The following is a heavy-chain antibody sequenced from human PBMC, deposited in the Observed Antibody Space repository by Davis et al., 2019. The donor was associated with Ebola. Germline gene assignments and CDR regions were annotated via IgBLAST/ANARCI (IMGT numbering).Heavy chain of an antibody. CDR1: GASISSHN. Sequence: PSETLSLTCIVSGASISSHNWSWIRQPPGKGPEWIGYIYNVGSTDYNPSLNSRVTISLDKSKNQLSLELNSVTAADTGVYYCAKFTSGWFWSPYGLDVWGRGTTVSVSS. CDR3: AKFTSGWFWSPYGLDV. V-gene: IGHV4-59*11. CDR2: IYNVGST. J-gene: IGHJ6*02. D-gene: IGHD6-19*01.